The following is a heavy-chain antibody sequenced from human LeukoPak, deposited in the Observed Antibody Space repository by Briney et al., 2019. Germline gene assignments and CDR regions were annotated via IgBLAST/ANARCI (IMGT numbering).Heavy chain of an antibody. CDR1: GFTFSSYA. D-gene: IGHD3-22*01. V-gene: IGHV3-23*01. Sequence: PGGSLRLSCAASGFTFSSYAMSWVRQAPGKGLEWVSAISGSGGSTYYADSVKGRFTISRDNSKNTLYLQMNSLRAEDTAVYYCAKGQYYYDSSGYLPFDYWGQGTLVTVSS. J-gene: IGHJ4*02. CDR3: AKGQYYYDSSGYLPFDY. CDR2: ISGSGGST.